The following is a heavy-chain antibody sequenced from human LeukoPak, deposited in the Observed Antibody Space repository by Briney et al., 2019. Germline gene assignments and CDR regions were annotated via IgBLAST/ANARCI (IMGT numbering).Heavy chain of an antibody. Sequence: GGSLRLSCAASGFTFSAFWMHWVRQAPGKGLEWVSVITGSGGNTYYADSVKGRFTISKDNSKNTVYLQMSSLRVDDTAVYYCAKAASSSWPSYYYGMDVWGQGTTITVSS. J-gene: IGHJ6*02. CDR3: AKAASSSWPSYYYGMDV. CDR2: ITGSGGNT. D-gene: IGHD6-13*01. V-gene: IGHV3-23*01. CDR1: GFTFSAFW.